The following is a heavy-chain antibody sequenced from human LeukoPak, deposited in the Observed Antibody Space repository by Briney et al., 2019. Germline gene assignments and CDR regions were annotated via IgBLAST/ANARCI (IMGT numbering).Heavy chain of an antibody. Sequence: SDPLSLPCTVWGRPISSYYGSWMRQPPGKGLELIGYIYYSGSNNYNPSLKSRLSMPVDTSKNQFSLNLSSVTAADTAVYYCACLGEASSGWYPPFDYWGQGALVRVSS. V-gene: IGHV4-59*07. D-gene: IGHD6-19*01. CDR1: GRPISSYY. J-gene: IGHJ4*02. CDR2: IYYSGSN. CDR3: ACLGEASSGWYPPFDY.